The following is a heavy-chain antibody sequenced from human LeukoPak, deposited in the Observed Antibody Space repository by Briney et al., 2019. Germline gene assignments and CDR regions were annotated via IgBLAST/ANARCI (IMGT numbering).Heavy chain of an antibody. CDR1: GYSFITYP. V-gene: IGHV1-2*02. Sequence: GASVKVSCKASGYSFITYPINWVRQAPGQGLEWMGWINPHSGGTNYAQKFQGRVTMTRDTSISTAYMELSRLRSDDTAVYYCARWQSSGSYYFDYWGQGTLVTVSS. D-gene: IGHD3-22*01. CDR3: ARWQSSGSYYFDY. CDR2: INPHSGGT. J-gene: IGHJ4*02.